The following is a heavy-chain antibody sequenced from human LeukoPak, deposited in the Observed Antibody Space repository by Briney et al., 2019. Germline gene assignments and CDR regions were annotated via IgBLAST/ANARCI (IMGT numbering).Heavy chain of an antibody. CDR2: IYDSGST. CDR3: ARHSNSGWYTIDY. D-gene: IGHD6-19*01. CDR1: GGSVSSGTYY. V-gene: IGHV4-61*01. J-gene: IGHJ4*02. Sequence: SETLSLTCTVSGGSVSSGTYYWNWIRQPPGKGLEWMGYIYDSGSTNYNPSLKSRVTISLDTSKSQFSLKLSSVTAADTAVYYCARHSNSGWYTIDYWGQGTLVTVSS.